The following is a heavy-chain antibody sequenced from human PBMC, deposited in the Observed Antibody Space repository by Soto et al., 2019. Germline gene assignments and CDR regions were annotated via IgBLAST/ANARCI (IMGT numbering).Heavy chain of an antibody. CDR2: ISGIVGSR. CDR1: GFTFSSYA. J-gene: IGHJ4*02. CDR3: AKCGSNYEGFDY. V-gene: IGHV3-23*01. Sequence: PGVSRRLSCAASGFTFSSYARSWVRQAPGKGLEWVSAISGIVGSRYYADSVKGRFTISRDNSKNTQYLQMNSLRAEDTAVYYCAKCGSNYEGFDYWGQGTLVTVSS. D-gene: IGHD4-4*01.